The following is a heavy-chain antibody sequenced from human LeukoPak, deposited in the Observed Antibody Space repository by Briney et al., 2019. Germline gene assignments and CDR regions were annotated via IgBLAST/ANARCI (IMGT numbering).Heavy chain of an antibody. CDR2: ISHSGST. CDR3: ARDLGDYWSGFRSYFFDY. Sequence: SETLSLTCTVSGGSISSYYWSWIRQPPGKGLEWIGSISHSGSTYYNASLKSRVRISVDTSKNQFSLKLSPVTAADTAVYYCARDLGDYWSGFRSYFFDYWGQGTLVTVSS. CDR1: GGSISSYY. J-gene: IGHJ4*02. D-gene: IGHD3-3*01. V-gene: IGHV4-59*12.